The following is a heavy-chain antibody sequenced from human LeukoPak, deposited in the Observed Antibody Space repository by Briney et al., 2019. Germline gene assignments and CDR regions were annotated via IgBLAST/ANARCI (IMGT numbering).Heavy chain of an antibody. CDR2: IYSSGST. Sequence: SETLSLTCTVSGGSISSYHWSWIRQPPGKGLEWIGFIYSSGSTNYNPSLKSRVTISVDTSKNQFSLKLKFVTAADTAVYYCARDLGCCSNTSCLSYGMDVWGQGTTVTVSS. CDR1: GGSISSYH. V-gene: IGHV4-59*01. J-gene: IGHJ6*02. D-gene: IGHD2-2*01. CDR3: ARDLGCCSNTSCLSYGMDV.